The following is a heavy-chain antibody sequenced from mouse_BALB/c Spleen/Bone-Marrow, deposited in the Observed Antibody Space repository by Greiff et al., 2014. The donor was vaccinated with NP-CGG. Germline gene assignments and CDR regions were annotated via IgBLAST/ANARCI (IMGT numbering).Heavy chain of an antibody. J-gene: IGHJ3*01. V-gene: IGHV1-87*01. CDR1: GYTFTSYW. CDR3: ARGDYETWFAY. Sequence: QVHVKQSGAELARPGASVKLSCKASGYTFTSYWMQWVKQRPGQGLEWIGAIYPGDGDTRYTQKFKGKATLTADKSSSTAYMQLSSLASEDSAVYYCARGDYETWFAYWGQGTLVTVSA. CDR2: IYPGDGDT. D-gene: IGHD2-4*01.